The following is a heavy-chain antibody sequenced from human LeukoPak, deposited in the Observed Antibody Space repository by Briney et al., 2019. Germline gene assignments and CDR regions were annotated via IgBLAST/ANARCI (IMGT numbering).Heavy chain of an antibody. D-gene: IGHD5-18*01. CDR2: IRYDGSNK. CDR3: ARDIQLWSDAIDY. CDR1: GFTFSSYG. J-gene: IGHJ4*02. V-gene: IGHV3-30*02. Sequence: GGSLRLSCAASGFTFSSYGMHWVRQAPGKGLEWVAFIRYDGSNKYYADSVKGRFTISRDNSKNTLYLQMNSLRAEDTAVYYCARDIQLWSDAIDYWGQGTLVTVSS.